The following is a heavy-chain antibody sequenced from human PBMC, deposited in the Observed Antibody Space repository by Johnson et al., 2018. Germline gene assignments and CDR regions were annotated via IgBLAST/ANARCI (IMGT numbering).Heavy chain of an antibody. CDR2: ISSSSTYI. J-gene: IGHJ3*02. CDR3: ARDPGKYGESFDI. Sequence: EVQLLESGGGLVKPGGSLRLSCAASAITFSPYTMNWVRQAPGKGLEWISSISSSSTYIYYADSVKGRFTISRDNAKNSLFLQMNSLRAEDTAMYYCARDPGKYGESFDIWGQGTMVTVSS. V-gene: IGHV3-21*06. D-gene: IGHD4-17*01. CDR1: AITFSPYT.